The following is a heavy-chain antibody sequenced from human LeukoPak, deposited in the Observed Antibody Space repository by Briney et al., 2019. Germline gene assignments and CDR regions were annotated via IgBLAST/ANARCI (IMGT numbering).Heavy chain of an antibody. CDR2: IIPIFGTA. CDR3: ARTGSTVYAFDI. CDR1: GGTFSSYA. J-gene: IGHJ3*02. D-gene: IGHD4-17*01. Sequence: SVKVSCKASGGTFSSYAISWVRQAPGQELEWMGGIIPIFGTANYAQKFQGRVTITADESTSTAYMELSSLRSEDTAVYYCARTGSTVYAFDIWGQGTMVTVSS. V-gene: IGHV1-69*01.